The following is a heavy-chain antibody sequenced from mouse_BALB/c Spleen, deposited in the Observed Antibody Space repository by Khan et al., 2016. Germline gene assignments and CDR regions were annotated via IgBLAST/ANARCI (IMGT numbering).Heavy chain of an antibody. Sequence: VQLQVSGAALMKPGASVKISCKATVYTFSSYWIEWVKQRPGHGLEWIGEILPGGGSTNYSESLQCKATFTANTSSNTAYMKRSSLTSEDSAVYYCARNYDWAMDYWGQGTSVTVSS. J-gene: IGHJ4*01. V-gene: IGHV1-9*01. CDR1: VYTFSSYW. D-gene: IGHD2-4*01. CDR3: ARNYDWAMDY. CDR2: ILPGGGST.